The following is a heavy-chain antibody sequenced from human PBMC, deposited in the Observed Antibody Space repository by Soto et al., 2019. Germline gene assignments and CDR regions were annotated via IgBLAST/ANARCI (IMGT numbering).Heavy chain of an antibody. V-gene: IGHV3-21*01. CDR1: GFTFSSYS. Sequence: PVGSLRLFCAASGFTFSSYSMNWVRQAPGKGLEWVSSISSSSSYIYYADSVKGRFTISRDNAKNSLYLQMNSLRAEDTAVYYCSRDLGVMYYYGMDVWGQGTTVTVS. CDR3: SRDLGVMYYYGMDV. CDR2: ISSSSSYI. J-gene: IGHJ6*02. D-gene: IGHD3-16*01.